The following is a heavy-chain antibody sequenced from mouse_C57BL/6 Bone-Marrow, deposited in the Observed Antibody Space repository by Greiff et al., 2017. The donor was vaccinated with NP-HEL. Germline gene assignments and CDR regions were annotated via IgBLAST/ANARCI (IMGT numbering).Heavy chain of an antibody. D-gene: IGHD2-3*01. V-gene: IGHV1-54*01. Sequence: VQLQQSGAELVRPGTSVKVSCKASGYAFTNYLIEWVKQRPGQGLEWIGVINPGSGGTNYNEKFKGRATLTADKSSSTDSMQLSSLTSEDSAVYFFARCPYDGSFAYWGQGTLVTVSA. CDR3: ARCPYDGSFAY. J-gene: IGHJ3*01. CDR1: GYAFTNYL. CDR2: INPGSGGT.